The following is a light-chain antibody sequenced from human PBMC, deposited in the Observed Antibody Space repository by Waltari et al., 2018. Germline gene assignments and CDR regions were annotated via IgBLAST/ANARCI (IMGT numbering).Light chain of an antibody. J-gene: IGLJ1*01. Sequence: QSALTQPASVSGSPVQSIPLSCPGTSSAVRIYNYVSWYQQHPGKAPKLMIYEVSSRPSGVSNRFSGSKSANTASLTISGLQAEDEADYYCSSSTSSSTLVFGTGTKVTVL. CDR1: SSAVRIYNY. V-gene: IGLV2-14*01. CDR2: EVS. CDR3: SSSTSSSTLV.